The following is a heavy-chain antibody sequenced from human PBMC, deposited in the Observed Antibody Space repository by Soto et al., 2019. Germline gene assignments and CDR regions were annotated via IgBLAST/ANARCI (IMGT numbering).Heavy chain of an antibody. D-gene: IGHD2-15*01. V-gene: IGHV4-61*01. CDR1: GGSVSSGSYY. J-gene: IGHJ4*02. CDR3: ARKVSGGMLFDY. Sequence: SETLSLTCTVSGGSVSSGSYYWSWIRQPPGKGLEWIGYISYSGSTKYNPSLKSRVTILADTSKNQFSLELSSVTAADTAVYYCARKVSGGMLFDYWGQGTLVTVSS. CDR2: ISYSGST.